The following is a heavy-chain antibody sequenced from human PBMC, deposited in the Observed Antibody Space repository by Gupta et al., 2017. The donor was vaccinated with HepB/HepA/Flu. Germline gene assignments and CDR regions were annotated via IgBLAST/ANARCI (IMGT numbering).Heavy chain of an antibody. CDR3: ARSEYSSSYGPGEYYFDY. Sequence: EVQLVESGGGVVRPGGSLRLSCAASGFTFDDYGMSWVRPAPGKGLEWVSGINWNGGSTGYADSVKGRFTISRDNAKNSLYLQMNSLRAEDTALYYCARSEYSSSYGPGEYYFDYWGQGTLVTVSS. J-gene: IGHJ4*02. D-gene: IGHD6-6*01. V-gene: IGHV3-20*04. CDR1: GFTFDDYG. CDR2: INWNGGST.